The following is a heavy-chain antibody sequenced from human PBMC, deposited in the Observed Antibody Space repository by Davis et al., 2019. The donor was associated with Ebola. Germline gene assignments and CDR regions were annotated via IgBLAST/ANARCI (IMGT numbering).Heavy chain of an antibody. CDR2: IIPILGPA. V-gene: IGHV1-69*13. CDR3: AREGINQGGLDY. D-gene: IGHD6-13*01. CDR1: GTTFSSYA. Sequence: SVKVSCKASGTTFSSYAFNWVRQAPGQGLEWMGAIIPILGPAKYAQKFQGRVTITADDSTTTPYMELNSLRSEDTAMYYCAREGINQGGLDYWGQGTLVIASS. J-gene: IGHJ4*02.